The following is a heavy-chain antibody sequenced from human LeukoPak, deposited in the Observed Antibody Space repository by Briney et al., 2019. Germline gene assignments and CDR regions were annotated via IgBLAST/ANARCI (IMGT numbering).Heavy chain of an antibody. CDR1: GGTFSSYA. CDR3: ARGTMITFGGVIVSWTLDYYYGMDV. CDR2: IISIFGTA. J-gene: IGHJ6*02. D-gene: IGHD3-16*02. Sequence: ASVKVSCKASGGTFSSYAISWVRQAPGQGLEWMGGIISIFGTANYAQKFQGRVTITADESTSTAHMELSSLRSGDTAVYYCARGTMITFGGVIVSWTLDYYYGMDVWGQGTTVTVSS. V-gene: IGHV1-69*13.